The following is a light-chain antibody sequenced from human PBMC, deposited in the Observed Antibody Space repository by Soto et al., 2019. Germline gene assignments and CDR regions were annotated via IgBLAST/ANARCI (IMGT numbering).Light chain of an antibody. CDR1: QGISSW. CDR2: AAS. J-gene: IGKJ3*01. Sequence: DIQMTQSPSSVSASVGDRVTITCRASQGISSWLAWYQQKPGKAPKLLIYAASSLPSDVPSRFSGSGSGTDFPLTISSPQPEYFSTFDCQQANSFPPGCTFGPGTKVDIK. CDR3: QQANSFPPGCT. V-gene: IGKV1-12*01.